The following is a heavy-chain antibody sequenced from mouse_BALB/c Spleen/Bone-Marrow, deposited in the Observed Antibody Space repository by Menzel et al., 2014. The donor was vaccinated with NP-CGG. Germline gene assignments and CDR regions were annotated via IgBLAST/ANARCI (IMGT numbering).Heavy chain of an antibody. J-gene: IGHJ3*01. CDR3: VRGAHP. Sequence: VQLQQSGPELVKPGASVKISCKASGYVFSTSWMNWVKQRPGQGLEWIGRIYPGDGDANYSGNFKGKATLTADKSSSTAYMQLNSLTSVDSAVYFCVRGAHPWGQGTLVTVSA. CDR2: IYPGDGDA. CDR1: GYVFSTSW. V-gene: IGHV1-82*01.